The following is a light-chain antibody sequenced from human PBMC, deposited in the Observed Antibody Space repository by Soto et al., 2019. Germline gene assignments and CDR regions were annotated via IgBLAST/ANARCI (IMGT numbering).Light chain of an antibody. Sequence: DFQMTQSPSSLSASVGDRVTITCQARQDISNYLNWYQQNPGKAPKLLIYDASNLETGVPSRFSGSGSGTDFTFTISSLQPEDIATYYCQQYDNLPLTCGQGTRLEIK. J-gene: IGKJ5*01. CDR1: QDISNY. CDR3: QQYDNLPLT. V-gene: IGKV1-33*01. CDR2: DAS.